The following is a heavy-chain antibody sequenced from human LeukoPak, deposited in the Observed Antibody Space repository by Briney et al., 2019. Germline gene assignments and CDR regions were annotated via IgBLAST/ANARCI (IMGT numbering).Heavy chain of an antibody. Sequence: SETLSLTCTVSGGSISSNNYYWDWIRQPPGKGLEWIGAIYYSGSTNYNPSLKSRVTISIDMSKNQFSLKLTSVTAADTAIYYCARHRIPDALASAFGCWGQGTLVTVSS. V-gene: IGHV4-39*01. CDR3: ARHRIPDALASAFGC. CDR2: IYYSGST. D-gene: IGHD2-2*01. CDR1: GGSISSNNYY. J-gene: IGHJ4*02.